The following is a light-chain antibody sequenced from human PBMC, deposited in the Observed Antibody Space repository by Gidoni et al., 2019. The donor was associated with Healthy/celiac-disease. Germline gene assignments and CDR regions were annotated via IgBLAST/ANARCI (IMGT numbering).Light chain of an antibody. CDR2: GAA. CDR3: QQYNNWTPYT. Sequence: EIVMTQSPATLSVSPGERTTLSCRASQSVSSNLAWYQQKTGQDPRLLIYGAATRATGIPARFSGSGSGTEFTLTISSLQSEDFAVYYCQQYNNWTPYTFGQGTKLEIK. CDR1: QSVSSN. V-gene: IGKV3-15*01. J-gene: IGKJ2*01.